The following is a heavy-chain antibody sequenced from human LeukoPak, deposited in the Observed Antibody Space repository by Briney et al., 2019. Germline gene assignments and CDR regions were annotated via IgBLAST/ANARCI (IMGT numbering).Heavy chain of an antibody. CDR1: GGSISSYY. Sequence: PSETLSLTCTVSGGSISSYYWSWIRQPPGKGLEWIGYIYYSGSTNYNSSLKSRVTISVDTSKNQFSLKLSSVTAADTAVYYCARGRGLTGCPNFDYWGQGTLVTVSS. CDR2: IYYSGST. CDR3: ARGRGLTGCPNFDY. J-gene: IGHJ4*02. D-gene: IGHD7-27*01. V-gene: IGHV4-59*08.